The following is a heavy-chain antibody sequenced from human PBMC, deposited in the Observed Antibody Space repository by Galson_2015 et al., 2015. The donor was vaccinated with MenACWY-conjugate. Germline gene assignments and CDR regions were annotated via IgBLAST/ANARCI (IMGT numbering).Heavy chain of an antibody. D-gene: IGHD5-18*01. CDR3: AHSGGDTTMVHWWFDP. J-gene: IGHJ5*02. CDR1: GFSLSTSGVG. CDR2: IYWEDDK. Sequence: PALVKPTQTLTLTCTFSGFSLSTSGVGVGWIRQPPGQALEWLAHIYWEDDKRYSPSLKGRLFISKDISNNQVVLTVSNMDPVDTATYYCAHSGGDTTMVHWWFDPWGRGTLVTVSS. V-gene: IGHV2-5*02.